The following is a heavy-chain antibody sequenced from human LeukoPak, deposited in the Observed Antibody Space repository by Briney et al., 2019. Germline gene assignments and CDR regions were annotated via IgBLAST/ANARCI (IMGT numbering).Heavy chain of an antibody. D-gene: IGHD2-2*01. CDR2: ISYDGSNK. CDR3: ASAVVVVPAAMEYYFDY. Sequence: GGSLRLSCAASGFTFSSYAMHWVRQAPGKGLEWVAVISYDGSNKYYADSVKGRFTISRDNSKNTLYLQMNSLRAEDTAVYYYASAVVVVPAAMEYYFDYWGQGTLVTVSS. V-gene: IGHV3-30-3*01. J-gene: IGHJ4*02. CDR1: GFTFSSYA.